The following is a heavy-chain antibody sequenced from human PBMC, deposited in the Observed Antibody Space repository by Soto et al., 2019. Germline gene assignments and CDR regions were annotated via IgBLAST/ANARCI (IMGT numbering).Heavy chain of an antibody. CDR1: GFTFSDYG. J-gene: IGHJ4*02. D-gene: IGHD6-6*01. CDR2: MSYAGSYK. Sequence: GGSMRLSCAVSGFTFSDYGMHWVRQAPGKGLEWVAVMSYAGSYKYYADSVKGRFTISRDLSGNTLFLQMNSLRLEDTAVYFCAKEMYPRTVLDSSSPWGDYWGQGTLVTVSS. CDR3: AKEMYPRTVLDSSSPWGDY. V-gene: IGHV3-30*18.